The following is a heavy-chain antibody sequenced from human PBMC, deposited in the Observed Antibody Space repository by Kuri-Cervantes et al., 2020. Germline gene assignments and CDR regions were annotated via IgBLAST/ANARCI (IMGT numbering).Heavy chain of an antibody. CDR2: INPNSGGT. Sequence: ASVKVSCKASGYTFTGYYMHWVRQAPGQGLEWMGWINPNSGGTNYAQKFQGRVTMTRDTSISTAYMELSRLRSDDTAVYYCAREGLRQQRDWDYWGQGTLVTFSS. CDR1: GYTFTGYY. V-gene: IGHV1-2*02. CDR3: AREGLRQQRDWDY. J-gene: IGHJ4*02. D-gene: IGHD3/OR15-3a*01.